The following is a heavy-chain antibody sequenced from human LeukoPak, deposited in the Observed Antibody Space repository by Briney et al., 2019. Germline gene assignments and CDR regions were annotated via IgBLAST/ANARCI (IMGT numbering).Heavy chain of an antibody. D-gene: IGHD3-22*01. CDR1: GGSISSYY. CDR3: ARGNYYDSSGYHTPYFDY. Sequence: PSETLSLTCTVSGGSISSYYWSWIRQPPGKGLEWIGYIYYSGSTNYNPSLKSRVTISVDTSKNQFSLKLSSVTAADTAVYYCARGNYYDSSGYHTPYFDYWGQGTLVTVSS. CDR2: IYYSGST. J-gene: IGHJ4*02. V-gene: IGHV4-59*08.